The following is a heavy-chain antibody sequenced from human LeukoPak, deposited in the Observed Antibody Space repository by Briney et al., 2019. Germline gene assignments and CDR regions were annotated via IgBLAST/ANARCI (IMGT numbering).Heavy chain of an antibody. V-gene: IGHV4-39*07. CDR2: IYYSGST. J-gene: IGHJ4*02. D-gene: IGHD1-14*01. Sequence: PSETLSLTCTVSGGSISSSSYYWGWIRQPPGKGLEWIGSIYYSGSTYYNPSLKSRVTISVDTSKNQFSLKLSSVTAADTAVYYCARGGSFQDYWGQGTLVTVSS. CDR3: ARGGSFQDY. CDR1: GGSISSSSYY.